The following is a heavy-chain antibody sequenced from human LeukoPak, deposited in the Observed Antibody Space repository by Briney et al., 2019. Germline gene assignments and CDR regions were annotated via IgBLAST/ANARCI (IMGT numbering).Heavy chain of an antibody. CDR2: ISWNSGSI. V-gene: IGHV3-9*01. J-gene: IGHJ5*02. Sequence: SLRLSCAASGFTFDDYAMHWVRQAPGKGLEWVSGISWNSGSIGYADSVKGRFTISRDNAKNSLYLQMNSLRAEDTASYYCAKDSSGWYVGGWFDPWGQGTLVTVSS. CDR1: GFTFDDYA. D-gene: IGHD6-19*01. CDR3: AKDSSGWYVGGWFDP.